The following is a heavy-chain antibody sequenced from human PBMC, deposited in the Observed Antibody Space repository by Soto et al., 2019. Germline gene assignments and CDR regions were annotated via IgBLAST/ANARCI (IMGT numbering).Heavy chain of an antibody. CDR3: ARGRSGYDYYYYGMDV. J-gene: IGHJ6*02. Sequence: ASVKVSCKASGYTFTSYDINWVRQATGQGLEWMGWMNPNSGNTGYAQKFQGRVTMTRNTSISTAYMELSSLRSKDTAVYYCARGRSGYDYYYYGMDVWGQGTTVTVSS. CDR2: MNPNSGNT. V-gene: IGHV1-8*01. D-gene: IGHD5-12*01. CDR1: GYTFTSYD.